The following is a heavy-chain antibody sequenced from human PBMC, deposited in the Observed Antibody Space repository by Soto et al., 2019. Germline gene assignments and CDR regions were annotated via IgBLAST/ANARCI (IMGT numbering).Heavy chain of an antibody. CDR2: INAGNGNT. J-gene: IGHJ4*02. Sequence: QVQLVQSGAEVKKPGASVKVSCKASRYTFSTYGIHWVRQAPGHRLEWLGWINAGNGNTKYSQKFQGRVTITRDTSASTAYMELSSLRSEDTAVYYCARDGAVGGNINFDYWGQGTLVTVSS. D-gene: IGHD6-19*01. V-gene: IGHV1-3*01. CDR1: RYTFSTYG. CDR3: ARDGAVGGNINFDY.